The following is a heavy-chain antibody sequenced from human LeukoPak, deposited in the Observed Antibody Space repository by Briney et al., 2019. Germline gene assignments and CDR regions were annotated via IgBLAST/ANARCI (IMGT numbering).Heavy chain of an antibody. D-gene: IGHD6-13*01. CDR2: MHYSGST. CDR3: ARVTYSRSWDRWFDP. CDR1: GGSISNYY. Sequence: PSETLSLTCTVSGGSISNYYWSWIRQPPGKGLEWIGYMHYSGSTNYNPSLKSRITVSVDTSKNQFSLKVNSVTAADTAVYYCARVTYSRSWDRWFDPWGQGTLVTVSS. V-gene: IGHV4-59*01. J-gene: IGHJ5*02.